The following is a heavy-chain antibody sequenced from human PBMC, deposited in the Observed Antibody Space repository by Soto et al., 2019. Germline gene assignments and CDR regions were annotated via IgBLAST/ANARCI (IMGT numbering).Heavy chain of an antibody. D-gene: IGHD5-18*01. Sequence: PGGSLRLSCAASGFTFSSYAMSWVRQAPGKGLEWVSAISGSGGSTYYADSVKGRFTISRDNSKNTLYLQMNSLRAEDTAVYYCGAEPPGVDTAMVHYYYYYGMDVWGQGTTVTVSS. CDR3: GAEPPGVDTAMVHYYYYYGMDV. CDR1: GFTFSSYA. V-gene: IGHV3-23*01. CDR2: ISGSGGST. J-gene: IGHJ6*02.